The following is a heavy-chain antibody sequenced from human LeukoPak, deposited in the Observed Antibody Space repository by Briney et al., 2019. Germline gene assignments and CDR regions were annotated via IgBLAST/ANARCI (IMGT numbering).Heavy chain of an antibody. CDR1: GYTFTVYH. J-gene: IGHJ4*02. Sequence: ASVKVSCTTSGYTFTVYHMHWVRQAPGQGLEWMGRINPNSGDTNYAQKFQGRVTMTRDTSISTAYMELSRLTSDDTAMYYCARDYCSSTSCLFDYWGQGTLVTVSS. CDR3: ARDYCSSTSCLFDY. V-gene: IGHV1-2*06. CDR2: INPNSGDT. D-gene: IGHD2-2*01.